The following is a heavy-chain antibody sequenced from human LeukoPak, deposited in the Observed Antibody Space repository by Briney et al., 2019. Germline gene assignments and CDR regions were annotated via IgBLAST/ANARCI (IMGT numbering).Heavy chain of an antibody. J-gene: IGHJ4*02. CDR3: ARDYYDSSGYCDY. D-gene: IGHD3-22*01. CDR2: ISYDGSNK. Sequence: PGGSLRLSCAASGFTFSSYAMHWVRQAPGKGLEWVAVISYDGSNKYYADSVKGRFTISRDNSKNTLYLQMNSLRAEDTAVYYCARDYYDSSGYCDYWGQGTLVTASS. V-gene: IGHV3-30-3*01. CDR1: GFTFSSYA.